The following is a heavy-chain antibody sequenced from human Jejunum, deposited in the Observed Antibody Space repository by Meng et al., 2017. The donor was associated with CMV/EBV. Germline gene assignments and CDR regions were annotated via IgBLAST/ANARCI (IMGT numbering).Heavy chain of an antibody. V-gene: IGHV1-69*01. CDR3: ARASELFRSVSSLDY. J-gene: IGHJ4*02. CDR1: GGTFNTYA. D-gene: IGHD5/OR15-5a*01. Sequence: GGTFNTYAVTWVRQAPGQGLEWMGGIIPVFGTPNYAQKFLGRVTITSDESTGTAYMELSSLRSEDTAVYYCARASELFRSVSSLDYWGLGTLVTVSS. CDR2: IIPVFGTP.